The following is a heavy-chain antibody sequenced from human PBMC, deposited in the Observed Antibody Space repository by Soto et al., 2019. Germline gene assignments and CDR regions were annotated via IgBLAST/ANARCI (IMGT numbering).Heavy chain of an antibody. J-gene: IGHJ4*02. D-gene: IGHD2-8*02. V-gene: IGHV1-69*17. CDR1: GDTFNSYL. CDR2: IIPIIRVT. CDR3: ARESLVAMGADH. Sequence: QVQLVQSGAEVKRPGSSVKVSCESSGDTFNSYLISWVRQAPGQGLEWMGGIIPIIRVTHYAQRFQGRVTMSALSATGTAYMELTNLGFEDTALYYCARESLVAMGADHWGQGTLVTVSS.